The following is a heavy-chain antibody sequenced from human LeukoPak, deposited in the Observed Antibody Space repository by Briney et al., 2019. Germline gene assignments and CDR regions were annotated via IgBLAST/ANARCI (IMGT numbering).Heavy chain of an antibody. CDR2: INPDGSSS. V-gene: IGHV3-74*01. CDR3: GEDFSSSWYIDY. Sequence: QPGGSLSLSCAVSGFTFSNYWMHWVRQAPGKGLEWVSRINPDGSSSNYADSVKGRFTMSRDNAKSMVYLQMDGLRSEDTALYYCGEDFSSSWYIDYWGQGTLVTVSS. J-gene: IGHJ4*02. D-gene: IGHD6-13*01. CDR1: GFTFSNYW.